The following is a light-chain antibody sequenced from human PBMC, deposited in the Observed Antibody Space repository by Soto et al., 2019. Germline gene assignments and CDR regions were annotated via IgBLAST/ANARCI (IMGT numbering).Light chain of an antibody. CDR1: QSVASSY. CDR3: QQYDSSPSLT. CDR2: GAS. V-gene: IGKV3-20*01. J-gene: IGKJ4*01. Sequence: EIVLTQSPGTLSLSPGERATLSCRASQSVASSYLAWYQHKPGQAPRLLIYGASSRATGIPDRFSGSGSGTDFTLTISRLEPEDFAVYYCQQYDSSPSLTLGGGTKVDTK.